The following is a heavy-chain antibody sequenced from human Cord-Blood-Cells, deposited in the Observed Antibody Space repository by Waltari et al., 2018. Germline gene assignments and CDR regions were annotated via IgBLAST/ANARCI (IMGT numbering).Heavy chain of an antibody. Sequence: QVQLQESGPGLVKPSGTLSLTCAVSGGSISSSNWWSWVRQPPGKGLEWIGEIYHSGSANCNPSLKNRVTISVDKSKNQFSLKLSSVTAADTAVYYCASITMVQGVQYYFDYWGQGTLVTVSS. J-gene: IGHJ4*02. CDR1: GGSISSSNW. V-gene: IGHV4-4*02. CDR3: ASITMVQGVQYYFDY. D-gene: IGHD3-10*01. CDR2: IYHSGSA.